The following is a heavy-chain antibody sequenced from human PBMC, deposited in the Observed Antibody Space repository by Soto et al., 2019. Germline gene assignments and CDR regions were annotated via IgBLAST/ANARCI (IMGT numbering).Heavy chain of an antibody. V-gene: IGHV2-26*01. Sequence: VSGPTLVNPTETLTLTCTVSGFSLSNARMGVSWIRQPPGKALEWLAHIFSNDEKSYSTSLKSRLTISKDTSKSQVVLTMTNMDPVDTATYYCARNPRWRGFYGMDVWGQGTTVTVSS. J-gene: IGHJ6*02. D-gene: IGHD3-3*01. CDR3: ARNPRWRGFYGMDV. CDR2: IFSNDEK. CDR1: GFSLSNARMG.